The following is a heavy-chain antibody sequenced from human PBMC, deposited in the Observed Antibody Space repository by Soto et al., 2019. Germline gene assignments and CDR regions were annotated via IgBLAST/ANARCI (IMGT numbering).Heavy chain of an antibody. CDR3: ACQKYNIVVAPSAFDI. V-gene: IGHV1-18*01. J-gene: IGHJ3*02. CDR1: GYTFTSYG. Sequence: GASVKVSCKASGYTFTSYGISWVRQAPGQGLEWMGWISAYNGNTNYAQKLQGRVTMTTDTSTSTAYMELRSLRSDDTAVYYCACQKYNIVVAPSAFDIWGQGTMVTVS. CDR2: ISAYNGNT. D-gene: IGHD2-15*01.